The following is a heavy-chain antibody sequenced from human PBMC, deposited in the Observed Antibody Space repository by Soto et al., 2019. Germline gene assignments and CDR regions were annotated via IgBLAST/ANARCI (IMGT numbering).Heavy chain of an antibody. CDR1: GYTLTELS. D-gene: IGHD6-13*01. Sequence: EASVKVSCKVSGYTLTELSMHWVRQAPGKGLEWMGGFDPEDGETIYAQKFQGRVTMTEDTSTDTAYMELSSLRSEDTAVYYCATERIIPAAGIPRRAFDIWGQGTMVTVSS. J-gene: IGHJ3*02. CDR3: ATERIIPAAGIPRRAFDI. V-gene: IGHV1-24*01. CDR2: FDPEDGET.